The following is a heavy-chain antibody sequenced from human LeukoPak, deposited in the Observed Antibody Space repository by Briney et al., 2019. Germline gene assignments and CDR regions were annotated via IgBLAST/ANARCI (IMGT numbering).Heavy chain of an antibody. CDR2: ISWNSGSI. Sequence: GGSLRLSCAASGFTLDDYAMHWVRQAPGKGLEWVSGISWNSGSIGYADSVKGRSTISRDNAKNSLYLQMNSLRAEDTALYYCAKGVSRWLQSPSFDYWGQGTLVTVSS. CDR1: GFTLDDYA. D-gene: IGHD5-24*01. J-gene: IGHJ4*02. CDR3: AKGVSRWLQSPSFDY. V-gene: IGHV3-9*01.